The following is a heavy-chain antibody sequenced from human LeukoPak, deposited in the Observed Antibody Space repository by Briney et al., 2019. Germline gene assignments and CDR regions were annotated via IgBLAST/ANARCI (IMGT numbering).Heavy chain of an antibody. CDR1: GYTFTSYY. V-gene: IGHV1-46*01. CDR2: INPSGGST. CDR3: ARERRPHSYGSFIGDY. Sequence: ASVKVSCKASGYTFTSYYMHWVRQAPGQGLEWMAKINPSGGSTTYAQKFQGRVTMTRDMSTSTVYMELSRLRSDDTALYYCARERRPHSYGSFIGDYWGQGTLVSVSS. D-gene: IGHD5-18*01. J-gene: IGHJ4*02.